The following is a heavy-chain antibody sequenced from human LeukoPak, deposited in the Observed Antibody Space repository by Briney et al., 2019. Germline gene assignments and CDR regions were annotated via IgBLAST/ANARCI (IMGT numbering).Heavy chain of an antibody. CDR1: GFTFSSYA. CDR3: AKEDTAGSTGSADY. J-gene: IGHJ4*02. CDR2: ISGSGDST. V-gene: IGHV3-23*01. D-gene: IGHD2-2*01. Sequence: GGSLRLSCAASGFTFSSYAMSWVRQAPGKGLEWVSVISGSGDSTYHADSVKGRFTISRDNSKNTLYLHMNSLRAEDTAVYFCAKEDTAGSTGSADYWGQGTLVTVSS.